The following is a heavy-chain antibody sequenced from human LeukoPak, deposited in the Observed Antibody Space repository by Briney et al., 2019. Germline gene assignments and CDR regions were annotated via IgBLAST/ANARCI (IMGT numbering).Heavy chain of an antibody. J-gene: IGHJ4*02. CDR2: ISYDGSNK. CDR1: GFTFSSYG. CDR3: AKGATLVVVPFGFWD. Sequence: PGGSLRLSCAASGFTFSSYGMHWVRQAPGKGLEWVAVISYDGSNKYYADSVKGRFTISRDNSKNTLYLQMNSLRAEDTAVYYCAKGATLVVVPFGFWDWGQGTLVTVSS. D-gene: IGHD3-22*01. V-gene: IGHV3-30*18.